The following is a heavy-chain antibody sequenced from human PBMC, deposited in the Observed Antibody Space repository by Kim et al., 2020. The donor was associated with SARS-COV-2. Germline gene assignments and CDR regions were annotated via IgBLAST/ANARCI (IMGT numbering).Heavy chain of an antibody. CDR3: ANAAAGNRLKAWYFDL. Sequence: GGSLRLSCAASGFTFSSYAMSWVRQAPGKGLEWVSAISGSGGSTYYADSVKGRFTISRDNSKNTLYLQMNSLRAEDTAVYYCANAAAGNRLKAWYFDLWGRGTLVTVSS. CDR1: GFTFSSYA. CDR2: ISGSGGST. D-gene: IGHD6-13*01. J-gene: IGHJ2*01. V-gene: IGHV3-23*01.